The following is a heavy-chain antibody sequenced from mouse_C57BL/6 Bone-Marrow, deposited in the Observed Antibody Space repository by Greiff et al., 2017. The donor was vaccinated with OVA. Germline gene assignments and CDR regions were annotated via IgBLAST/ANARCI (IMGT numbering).Heavy chain of an antibody. D-gene: IGHD5-1*01. Sequence: SGPELVKPGASVKISCKASGYAFSSSWMNWVKQRPGKGLEWIGRIYPGDGDTNYNGKFKGKATLTADKSSSTAYMQLSSLTSEDSAVYFCARGTYYFDYWGQGATLTVSS. CDR3: ARGTYYFDY. V-gene: IGHV1-82*01. J-gene: IGHJ2*01. CDR1: GYAFSSSW. CDR2: IYPGDGDT.